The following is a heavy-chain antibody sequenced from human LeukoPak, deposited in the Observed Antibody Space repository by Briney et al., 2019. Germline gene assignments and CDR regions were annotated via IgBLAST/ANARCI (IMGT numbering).Heavy chain of an antibody. CDR3: AKDPSSSSPSFWFDP. CDR1: GFTFSSYV. J-gene: IGHJ5*02. Sequence: GGSLRLSCAASGFTFSSYVMSWVRQAPGKGLEWVSAISGSGGSTYYADSVKGRFTISRDNSKSTLYLQMSSLRAEDTALYYCAKDPSSSSPSFWFDPWGQGTLVTVSS. D-gene: IGHD6-13*01. V-gene: IGHV3-23*01. CDR2: ISGSGGST.